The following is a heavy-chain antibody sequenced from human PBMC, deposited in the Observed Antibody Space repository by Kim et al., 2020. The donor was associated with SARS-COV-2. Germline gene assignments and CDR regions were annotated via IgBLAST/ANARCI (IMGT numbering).Heavy chain of an antibody. V-gene: IGHV3-23*01. CDR1: GFTLSTNG. J-gene: IGHJ4*01. CDR2: ISGAGDT. CDR3: ARREGHYFDY. Sequence: GGSLRLSCAASGFTLSTNGMTWVRLTPGKGLEWVSFISGAGDTFYAESAAGRFTISKDNSKNTMGLQMNSLRADDTAVYYCARREGHYFDYWGQEPWSPSPQ.